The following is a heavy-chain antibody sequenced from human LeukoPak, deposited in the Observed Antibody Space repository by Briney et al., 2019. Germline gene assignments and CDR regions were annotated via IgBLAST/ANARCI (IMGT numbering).Heavy chain of an antibody. V-gene: IGHV5-51*01. CDR3: SRRRDSGRTDY. CDR2: IYPGDSDT. CDR1: GYSFTNYW. D-gene: IGHD1-1*01. Sequence: GESLKISCKGSGYSFTNYWIGWVRQMPGKGLEWMGIIYPGDSDTRYSPSFQGQVTISADKSISTAYLQWSSLKASDTAMYFCSRRRDSGRTDYWGQGTLVTVSS. J-gene: IGHJ4*02.